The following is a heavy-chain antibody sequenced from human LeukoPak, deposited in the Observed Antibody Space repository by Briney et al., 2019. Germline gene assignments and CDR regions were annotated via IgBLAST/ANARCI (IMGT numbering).Heavy chain of an antibody. V-gene: IGHV4-34*01. Sequence: SETLSLTCAVYGGSFSGYYWSWIRQPPGKGLEWIGEINHSGSTNYNPSLKSRVTISVDTSKNQFSLKLSSVTAADTAVYYCAKTRKDIVVVPAARNGWFDPWGQGTLVTVSS. CDR1: GGSFSGYY. J-gene: IGHJ5*02. CDR3: AKTRKDIVVVPAARNGWFDP. D-gene: IGHD2-2*01. CDR2: INHSGST.